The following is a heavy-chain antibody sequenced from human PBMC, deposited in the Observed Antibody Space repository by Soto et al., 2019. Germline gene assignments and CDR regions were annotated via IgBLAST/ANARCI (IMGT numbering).Heavy chain of an antibody. D-gene: IGHD3-10*01. V-gene: IGHV5-51*01. Sequence: ESLTISCQASGYTFIYFWVALVRQVPGKGLEWIGVIYPGASDIRYSPSFEGHVTISADKSTNTAYLQWSSLEAADTAIYYCARQGTSRGSEYAGFDFWGPGTLVTVSS. CDR2: IYPGASDI. J-gene: IGHJ4*02. CDR3: ARQGTSRGSEYAGFDF. CDR1: GYTFIYFW.